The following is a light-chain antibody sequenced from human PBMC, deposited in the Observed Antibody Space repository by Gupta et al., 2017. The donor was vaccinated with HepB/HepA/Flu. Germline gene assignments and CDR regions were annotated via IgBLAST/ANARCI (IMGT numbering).Light chain of an antibody. V-gene: IGLV1-40*01. CDR3: QSYDSNLRGVI. Sequence: QSVLTQPPSVSGAPGQRVTISCTGPSSNIGADYDVHWYQYLPGTAPKLLIYRNNNRPSGVPDRLSGSRSGTSASLAITGLQAEDEADYYCQSYDSNLRGVIFGGGTKVTVL. J-gene: IGLJ2*01. CDR1: SSNIGADYD. CDR2: RNN.